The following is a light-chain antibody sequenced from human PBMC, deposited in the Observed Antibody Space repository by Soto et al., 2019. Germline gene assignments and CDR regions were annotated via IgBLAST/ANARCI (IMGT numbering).Light chain of an antibody. Sequence: DIPMNQSSFSLSASVGDRGTIPFRASQGISPYLVWYQQKPGTIPKLLVFAASTLQSGVPFRFSGSGSGTDFTLTISSLQPEDVATYYCQNYTGAPWTFGQGTKVEIK. V-gene: IGKV1-27*01. CDR3: QNYTGAPWT. J-gene: IGKJ1*01. CDR2: AAS. CDR1: QGISPY.